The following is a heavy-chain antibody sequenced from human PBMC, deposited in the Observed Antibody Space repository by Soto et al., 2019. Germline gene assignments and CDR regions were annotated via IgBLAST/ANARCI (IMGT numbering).Heavy chain of an antibody. D-gene: IGHD5-18*01. Sequence: ASVKVSCKASGYTFTSYDINWVRQATGQGLEWMGWMNPNSGNTGYAQKFQGRVTMTRNASISTAYMELSSLRSEDTAVYYCARGGYSYGYGYYYGMDVWGQGTPVTVS. J-gene: IGHJ6*02. CDR2: MNPNSGNT. CDR3: ARGGYSYGYGYYYGMDV. CDR1: GYTFTSYD. V-gene: IGHV1-8*01.